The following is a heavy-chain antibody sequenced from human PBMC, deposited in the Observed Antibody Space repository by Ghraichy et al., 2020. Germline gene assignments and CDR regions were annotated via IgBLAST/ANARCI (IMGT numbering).Heavy chain of an antibody. V-gene: IGHV4-34*01. J-gene: IGHJ4*02. Sequence: SETLSPTCAVYGGSFSGYYWSWIRQPPGKGLEWIGEINHSGSTNYNTSLKSRVTISVDTSKNQFSLKLSSVTAADTAVYYCARGGYGSGSPDYWGQGTLVTVSS. D-gene: IGHD3-10*01. CDR2: INHSGST. CDR1: GGSFSGYY. CDR3: ARGGYGSGSPDY.